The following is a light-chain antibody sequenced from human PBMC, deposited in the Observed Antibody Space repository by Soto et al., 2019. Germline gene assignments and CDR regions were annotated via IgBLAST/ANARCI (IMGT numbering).Light chain of an antibody. V-gene: IGLV4-60*02. CDR3: DTWDSNIHWV. J-gene: IGLJ3*02. CDR1: SGHSSYI. CDR2: LEGSGSY. Sequence: QSVLTQSSSASASLGSSVNLTCTLSSGHSSYIIAWHQQQPGKAPRYLMKLEGSGSYNKGSGVPDRFSGSSSGADRYLTISNLQFEDEADYYCDTWDSNIHWVFCAGTKLTVL.